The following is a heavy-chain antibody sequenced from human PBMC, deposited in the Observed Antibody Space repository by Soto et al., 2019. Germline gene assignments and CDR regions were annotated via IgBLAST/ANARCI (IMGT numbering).Heavy chain of an antibody. D-gene: IGHD3-3*01. CDR1: GFTFSSYG. CDR2: IKSDGTNK. V-gene: IGHV3-30*18. CDR3: SKPRSSLEWPPFDP. J-gene: IGHJ5*02. Sequence: QVKLVESGGTVVQPGRSLRLSCAASGFTFSSYGMHWVRQAPGKGLEWVAVIKSDGTNKYYTDSVKGRFTISRDNSKKILYLHMNNLRPEDTAVSYCSKPRSSLEWPPFDPWGRGTLVTVSP.